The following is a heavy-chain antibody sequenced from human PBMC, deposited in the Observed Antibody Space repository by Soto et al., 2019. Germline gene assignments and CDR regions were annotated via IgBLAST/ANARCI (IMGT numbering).Heavy chain of an antibody. Sequence: GGSLRLSCAASGFTFSSYSMNWVRQAPGKGLEWVSSISSSSSSYIYYADSVKGRFTISRDDAKNSLYLQMNSLRAEDTAVYYCARSGSTVTSDVDYWGQGTLVTVSS. CDR2: ISSSSSSYI. CDR3: ARSGSTVTSDVDY. J-gene: IGHJ4*02. V-gene: IGHV3-21*01. CDR1: GFTFSSYS. D-gene: IGHD4-17*01.